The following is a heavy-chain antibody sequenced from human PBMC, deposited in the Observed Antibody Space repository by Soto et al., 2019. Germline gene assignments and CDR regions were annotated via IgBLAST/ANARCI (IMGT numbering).Heavy chain of an antibody. D-gene: IGHD5-12*01. V-gene: IGHV3-33*01. Sequence: QVQLVESGGGVVQPGRSLRLSCAASGFTFSSYGMHWVRQAPGKGLEWVAVIWYDGSNKYYADSVKGRFTISRDNSKNTLYLQMNSLRAEDTAVYYCARDLIYRRDGYNGFDYWGQGTLVTVSS. CDR1: GFTFSSYG. J-gene: IGHJ4*02. CDR3: ARDLIYRRDGYNGFDY. CDR2: IWYDGSNK.